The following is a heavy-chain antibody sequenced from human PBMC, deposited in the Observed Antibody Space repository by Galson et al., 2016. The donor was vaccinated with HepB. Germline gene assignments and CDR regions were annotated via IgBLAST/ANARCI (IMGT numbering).Heavy chain of an antibody. CDR1: GYSFTNSW. J-gene: IGHJ4*02. Sequence: QSGAEVKKPGESLKISCKGSGYSFTNSWIAWVRQMPETGLEWVAIIWPGDSHTRYGPSFEGQVTISADNSITTAYLQWNSLKASDSAIYYCARLHCSGTSCFSGSAYFFDDWGQGTLVTVSS. CDR3: ARLHCSGTSCFSGSAYFFDD. V-gene: IGHV5-51*01. D-gene: IGHD2-15*01. CDR2: IWPGDSHT.